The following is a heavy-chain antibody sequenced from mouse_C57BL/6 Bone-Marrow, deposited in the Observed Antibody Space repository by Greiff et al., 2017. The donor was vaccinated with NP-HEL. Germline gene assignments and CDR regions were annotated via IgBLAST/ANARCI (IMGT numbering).Heavy chain of an antibody. CDR2: IDPATGNT. V-gene: IGHV14-3*01. CDR3: ASRLYYDYDGFAY. Sequence: EVQLQQSVAELVRPGASVKLSCTASGFNIKNTYMHWVKQRPEQGLEWIGRIDPATGNTKYAPKFQGKATITADTSSNTAYLQLSSLTSEDTAIYYCASRLYYDYDGFAYWGQGTLVTVSA. D-gene: IGHD2-4*01. CDR1: GFNIKNTY. J-gene: IGHJ3*01.